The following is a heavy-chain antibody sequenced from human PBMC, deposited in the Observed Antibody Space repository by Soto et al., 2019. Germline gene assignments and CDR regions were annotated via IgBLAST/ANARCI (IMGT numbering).Heavy chain of an antibody. Sequence: PGWSLRLSCAASGFTFSSYGMHWVRHAPGKGLEWVAVIWYDGSNKYYADSVKGRFTISRDNSKNTLYLQMNSLRAEDTAVYYSARANSTGYYYYGMDVWGQGTKVTVSS. J-gene: IGHJ6*02. CDR3: ARANSTGYYYYGMDV. V-gene: IGHV3-33*01. D-gene: IGHD1-7*01. CDR1: GFTFSSYG. CDR2: IWYDGSNK.